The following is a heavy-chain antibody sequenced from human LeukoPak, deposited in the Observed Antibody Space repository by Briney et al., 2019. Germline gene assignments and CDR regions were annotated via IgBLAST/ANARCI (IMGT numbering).Heavy chain of an antibody. CDR2: IYKNAIT. V-gene: IGHV3-53*01. CDR1: GFTFSSYE. D-gene: IGHD6-13*01. Sequence: GGSLRLSCAASGFTFSSYEMNWVRQAPGKGLEWVSVIYKNAITYYADTVKGRFTISRDNSKNTLYLQMNSLRAEDTAVYYCARDLGTAAADYWGQGTLVTVSS. J-gene: IGHJ4*02. CDR3: ARDLGTAAADY.